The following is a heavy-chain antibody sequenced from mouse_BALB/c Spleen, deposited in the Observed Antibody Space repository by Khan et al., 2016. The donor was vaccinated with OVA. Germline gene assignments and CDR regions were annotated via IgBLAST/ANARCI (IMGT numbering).Heavy chain of an antibody. J-gene: IGHJ2*01. V-gene: IGHV1S81*02. D-gene: IGHD2-4*01. CDR1: GYSFTKYY. Sequence: QVQLQQPGAELVRPGASVRLSCKASGYSFTKYYIYWVKQRPGQGLEWVGGINPGNGGTHFNERFKNKATLTVDKSSSTAYMQVSSLTSEDSAVYYCSRSGYYDYECFDYWGQGTTLTVAS. CDR2: INPGNGGT. CDR3: SRSGYYDYECFDY.